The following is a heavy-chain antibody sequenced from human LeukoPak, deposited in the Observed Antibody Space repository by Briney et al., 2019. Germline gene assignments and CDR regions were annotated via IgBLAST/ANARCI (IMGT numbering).Heavy chain of an antibody. CDR1: GYTFTGYY. V-gene: IGHV1-2*02. J-gene: IGHJ2*01. CDR2: INPNSGGT. Sequence: ASVKSSCTASGYTFTGYYMHWVRQAPGQGLEWMGWINPNSGGTNHAQKFQGRVTMTRDTSISTAYMELSRLRSDDTAVYYCARVFHRVYFDLWGRGTLVTVSS. CDR3: ARVFHRVYFDL.